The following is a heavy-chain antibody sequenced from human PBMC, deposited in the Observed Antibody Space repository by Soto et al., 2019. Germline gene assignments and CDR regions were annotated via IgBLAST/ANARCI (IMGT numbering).Heavy chain of an antibody. V-gene: IGHV3-23*01. J-gene: IGHJ4*02. CDR1: GFTFSSYA. Sequence: AGGSLRLSCAASGFTFSSYAMSWVRQAPGKGLEWVSAIGGSGGSTYYADSVKGRFTISRDNSKNTLYLQMNSLRAEDTAVYYCAKVPIMVRPPYYFDYWGQGTLVTVSS. CDR2: IGGSGGST. CDR3: AKVPIMVRPPYYFDY. D-gene: IGHD3-10*01.